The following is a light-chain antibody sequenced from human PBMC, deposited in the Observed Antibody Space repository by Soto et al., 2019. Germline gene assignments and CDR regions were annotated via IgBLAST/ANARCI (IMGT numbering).Light chain of an antibody. V-gene: IGLV2-14*01. J-gene: IGLJ2*01. CDR1: NSDVGFYDY. CDR2: EVS. Sequence: QSALTQPASVSGSPGQSISISCTGTNSDVGFYDYVSWYQQHPGKAPKLMIYEVSYRPSGVSDRFSVSKSGNTASLTISGLQAEDEADYYCTSFTRSSTVDFGGGTKLNVL. CDR3: TSFTRSSTVD.